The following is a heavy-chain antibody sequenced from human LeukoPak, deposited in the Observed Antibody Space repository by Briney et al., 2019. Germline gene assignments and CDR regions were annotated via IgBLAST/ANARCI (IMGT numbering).Heavy chain of an antibody. CDR2: IVVGSGNT. Sequence: SVKVSCKVSGLTFTSSAVQWVRQARGQRLEWIGWIVVGSGNTNYAQKFQERVTITTDMSTSTAYMELSSLRSEDTAVYYCAAHCSSTSCYVVDYWGQGTLVTASS. J-gene: IGHJ4*02. CDR1: GLTFTSSA. D-gene: IGHD2-2*01. CDR3: AAHCSSTSCYVVDY. V-gene: IGHV1-58*01.